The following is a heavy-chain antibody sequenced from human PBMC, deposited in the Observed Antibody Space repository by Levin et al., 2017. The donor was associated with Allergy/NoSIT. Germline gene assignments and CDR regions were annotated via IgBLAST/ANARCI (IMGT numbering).Heavy chain of an antibody. Sequence: ASVKVSCKASGYTFTSYDINWVRQATGQGLEWMGWMNPNSGNTGYAQKFQGRVTMTRNTSISTAYMELSSLRSEDTAVYYCARGHSMIYDFWSGYEGWFDPWGQGTLVTVSS. J-gene: IGHJ5*02. CDR2: MNPNSGNT. V-gene: IGHV1-8*01. D-gene: IGHD3-3*01. CDR3: ARGHSMIYDFWSGYEGWFDP. CDR1: GYTFTSYD.